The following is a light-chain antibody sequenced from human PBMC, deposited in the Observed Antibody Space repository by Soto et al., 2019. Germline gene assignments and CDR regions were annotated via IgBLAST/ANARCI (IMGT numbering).Light chain of an antibody. V-gene: IGKV3-11*01. Sequence: EIVLTQSPATLSLSPGERATLSCRASQSINRHLAWYQQKPGQAPRLLISDASNRATGIPARFSGSGSGTDFTLTISSLEPEDFAVYYCHQRQYWPPITFGQGTRLEIK. J-gene: IGKJ5*01. CDR3: HQRQYWPPIT. CDR2: DAS. CDR1: QSINRH.